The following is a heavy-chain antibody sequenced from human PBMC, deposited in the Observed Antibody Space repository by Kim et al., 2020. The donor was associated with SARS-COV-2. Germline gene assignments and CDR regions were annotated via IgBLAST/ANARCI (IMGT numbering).Heavy chain of an antibody. Sequence: GGSLRLSCAASGFTFSDYYMSWIRQAPGKGLEWVSYISSSGSTIYYADSVKGRFTISRDNAKNSLYLQMNSLRAEDTAVYYWAREMGYCSGGSCYSRTYYYGMDVWGQGTTVTVSS. V-gene: IGHV3-11*01. CDR2: ISSSGSTI. D-gene: IGHD2-15*01. J-gene: IGHJ6*02. CDR1: GFTFSDYY. CDR3: AREMGYCSGGSCYSRTYYYGMDV.